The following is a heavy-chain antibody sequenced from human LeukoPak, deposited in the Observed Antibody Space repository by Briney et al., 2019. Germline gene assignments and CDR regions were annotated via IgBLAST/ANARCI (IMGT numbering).Heavy chain of an antibody. Sequence: GGSLRLSCAASGFTFSTYTMNWVRQAPGKGLEWVSSISSTSNYIYYADSVKGRFTISRDNAKNSLFLQMSSLRAEDTAMYYRARDFTIAVQSQYCSGGSCYYYYGMDDWGQGTTVTVSS. V-gene: IGHV3-21*01. J-gene: IGHJ6*02. CDR3: ARDFTIAVQSQYCSGGSCYYYYGMDD. CDR2: ISSTSNYI. CDR1: GFTFSTYT. D-gene: IGHD2-15*01.